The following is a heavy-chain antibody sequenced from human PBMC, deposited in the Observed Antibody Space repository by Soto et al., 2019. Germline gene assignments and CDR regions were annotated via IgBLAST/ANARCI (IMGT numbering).Heavy chain of an antibody. J-gene: IGHJ4*02. D-gene: IGHD5-18*01. CDR1: GYTFTSYY. CDR2: INPSGGGT. CDR3: AREVERGSSYGYLEY. V-gene: IGHV1-46*01. Sequence: QVQLVQSGAEVKKPGASVKVSCKASGYTFTSYYMHWVRQAPGQGLEWMGIINPSGGGTSYTQKFQGRVNMTRDTSTSTVYMELSSLRSEDTAVYYCAREVERGSSYGYLEYWGQGTLVTVSS.